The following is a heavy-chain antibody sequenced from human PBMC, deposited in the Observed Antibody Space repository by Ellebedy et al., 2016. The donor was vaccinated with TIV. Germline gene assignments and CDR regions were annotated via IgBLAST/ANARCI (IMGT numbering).Heavy chain of an antibody. D-gene: IGHD3-10*01. V-gene: IGHV3-48*02. J-gene: IGHJ5*02. CDR2: ISSSSSTI. CDR3: ARDKGYGSVNWFNP. Sequence: GESLKISXAASGFTFSYYYMSGVRQAPGKGLEWVSYISSSSSTIYYADSVKGRFTISRDNAKNSLYLQMNSLRDEDTAVYYCARDKGYGSVNWFNPWGQGTLVTVSS. CDR1: GFTFSYYY.